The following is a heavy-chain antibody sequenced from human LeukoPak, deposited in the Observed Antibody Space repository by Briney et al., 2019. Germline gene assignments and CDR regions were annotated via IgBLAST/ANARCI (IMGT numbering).Heavy chain of an antibody. V-gene: IGHV1-2*02. CDR2: INPNRGGT. Sequence: ASVKVSCKASVNTFTGYYMHWVRQAPGQGLEWMGLINPNRGGTNYAQNFQGRVSMTRDTSISTAYMELSSLRFDDTAVYYCARLGSSDIWGQGTMVTVSS. CDR1: VNTFTGYY. CDR3: ARLGSSDI. J-gene: IGHJ3*02. D-gene: IGHD3-16*01.